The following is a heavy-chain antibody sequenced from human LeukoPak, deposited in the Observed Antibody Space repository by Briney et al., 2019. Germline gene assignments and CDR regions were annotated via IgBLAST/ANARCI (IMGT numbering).Heavy chain of an antibody. CDR2: INPNSGGT. J-gene: IGHJ4*02. CDR1: GYTFTGYY. D-gene: IGHD2-21*02. Sequence: ASVKVSCKASGYTFTGYYIHWVRQAPGQGLEWMGWINPNSGGTNYAQKFQGRVTMTRDTSISTAYMELSRLRSDDTAVYYCARTIGGDCYGCPGYWGQGTLVTVSS. CDR3: ARTIGGDCYGCPGY. V-gene: IGHV1-2*02.